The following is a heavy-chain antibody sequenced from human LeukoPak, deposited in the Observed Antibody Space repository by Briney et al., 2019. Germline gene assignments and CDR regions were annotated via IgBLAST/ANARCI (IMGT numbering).Heavy chain of an antibody. CDR1: GGSISSYY. CDR2: IYTSGST. J-gene: IGHJ3*02. V-gene: IGHV4-4*07. Sequence: PSETLSLTCTVSGGSISSYYWSWIRQPAGKGLEWIGRIYTSGSTNYNPSLKSRVTMSVDTSKNQFSLKLSSVTAAPTAVYYCARGGTYYYDSLDAFDIWGQGTMVTVSS. CDR3: ARGGTYYYDSLDAFDI. D-gene: IGHD3-22*01.